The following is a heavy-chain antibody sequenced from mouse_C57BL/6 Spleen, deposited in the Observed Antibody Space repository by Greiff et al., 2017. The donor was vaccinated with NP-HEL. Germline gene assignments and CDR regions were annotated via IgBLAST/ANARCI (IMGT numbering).Heavy chain of an antibody. Sequence: ESGPGLVKPSQSLSLTCSVTGYSITSGYYWNWIRQFPGNKLEWMGYISYDGSNNYNPSLKNRISITRDTSKNQFFLKLNSVTTEDTATYYCAGGPGNYFDYWGQGTTLTVSS. CDR3: AGGPGNYFDY. CDR1: GYSITSGYY. V-gene: IGHV3-6*01. CDR2: ISYDGSN. J-gene: IGHJ2*01.